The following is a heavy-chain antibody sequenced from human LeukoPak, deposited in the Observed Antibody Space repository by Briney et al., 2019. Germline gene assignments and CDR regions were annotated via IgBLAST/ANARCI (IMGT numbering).Heavy chain of an antibody. Sequence: ASVKVSCKASGGTFSSYAISWVRQAPGQGLEWMGGIIPIFGTANYAQKFQGRVTITRDTSASTAYMELSSLRSEDTAVYYCAGHRYSSGLPDWGQGTLVTVSS. V-gene: IGHV1-69*05. CDR3: AGHRYSSGLPD. D-gene: IGHD6-19*01. CDR1: GGTFSSYA. CDR2: IIPIFGTA. J-gene: IGHJ4*02.